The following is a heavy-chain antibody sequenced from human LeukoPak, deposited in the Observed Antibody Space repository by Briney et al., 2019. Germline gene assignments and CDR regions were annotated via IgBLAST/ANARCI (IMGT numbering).Heavy chain of an antibody. D-gene: IGHD6-19*01. CDR1: GFIFSSYG. V-gene: IGHV3-30*18. J-gene: IGHJ4*02. CDR2: ISYDGSNK. Sequence: GGSLRLSCAASGFIFSSYGMHWVRQAPGKGLEWVAVISYDGSNKYYADSVKGRFTISRDNSKNTLYLQMNSLRAEDTAVYYCAKDLRGSSGTVDYWGQGTLVTVSS. CDR3: AKDLRGSSGTVDY.